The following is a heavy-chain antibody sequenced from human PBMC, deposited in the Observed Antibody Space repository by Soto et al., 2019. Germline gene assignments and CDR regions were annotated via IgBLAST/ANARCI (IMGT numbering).Heavy chain of an antibody. CDR1: GASINSYY. D-gene: IGHD6-13*01. CDR2: IYYSGST. V-gene: IGHV4-59*01. Sequence: QVQLQESGPGLVKPSETLSLTCTVSGASINSYYWSWIRQPPGKELEWIGYIYYSGSTNYNPSLKSRVTISIDTSKNQFSLNLNSVTAADTAVYYCAWGSSWYPYWGQGTLVTVSS. J-gene: IGHJ4*02. CDR3: AWGSSWYPY.